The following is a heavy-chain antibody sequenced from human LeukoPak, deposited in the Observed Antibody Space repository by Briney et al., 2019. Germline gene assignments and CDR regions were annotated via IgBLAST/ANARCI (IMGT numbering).Heavy chain of an antibody. J-gene: IGHJ4*02. Sequence: SETLSLTCTVSGYSISSGYYWGWIRQPPGKGLEWIGSIYHSGSTYYNPSLKSRVTMSVDTSKNQFSLKLSSVTAADTAVYYCARTPKPFTTGTIFDYWGQGTLVTVSS. CDR1: GYSISSGYY. V-gene: IGHV4-38-2*02. CDR2: IYHSGST. D-gene: IGHD1-1*01. CDR3: ARTPKPFTTGTIFDY.